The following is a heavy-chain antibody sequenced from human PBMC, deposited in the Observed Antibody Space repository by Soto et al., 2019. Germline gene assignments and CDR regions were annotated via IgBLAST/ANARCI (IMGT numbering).Heavy chain of an antibody. D-gene: IGHD1-26*01. CDR1: GGSFSGYY. Sequence: PSETLSLTCAVYGGSFSGYYWSWIRQPPGKGLEWIGEINHSGSTNYNPSLKSRVTISVDTSKNQFSLKLSSVTAADTAVYYCARVCCGGSYRYYYYGMDVWGQGTTVTVSS. CDR3: ARVCCGGSYRYYYYGMDV. CDR2: INHSGST. J-gene: IGHJ6*02. V-gene: IGHV4-34*01.